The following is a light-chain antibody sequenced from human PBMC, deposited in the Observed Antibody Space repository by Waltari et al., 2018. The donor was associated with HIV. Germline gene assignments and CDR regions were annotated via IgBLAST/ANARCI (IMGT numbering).Light chain of an antibody. J-gene: IGLJ3*02. CDR2: ENV. V-gene: IGLV1-40*01. CDR1: SHNPGAGYD. CDR3: HSYDRGLGGSV. Sequence: QSVLPQPPSVSGAPGQRVTISCPADSHNPGAGYDGPWYQQLPGTAPKLLISENVNRPSGFPDRFSESTSGTAASLSITGLQAEDEADYYCHSYDRGLGGSVFGGGTKVTVL.